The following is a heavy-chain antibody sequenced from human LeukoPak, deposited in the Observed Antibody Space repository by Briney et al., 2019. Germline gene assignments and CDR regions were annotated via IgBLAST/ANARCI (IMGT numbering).Heavy chain of an antibody. V-gene: IGHV3-15*01. CDR1: GFTFSNAW. Sequence: PGGSLRHSCAASGFTFSNAWMSWVRQAPGKGLEWVGRIKSKTDGGTTDYAAPVKGRFTISRDDSKNTLYLQMNSLKTEDTAVYYCRVTMARGANYGHAFDILGQGTMVTVSS. D-gene: IGHD3-10*01. J-gene: IGHJ3*02. CDR3: RVTMARGANYGHAFDI. CDR2: IKSKTDGGTT.